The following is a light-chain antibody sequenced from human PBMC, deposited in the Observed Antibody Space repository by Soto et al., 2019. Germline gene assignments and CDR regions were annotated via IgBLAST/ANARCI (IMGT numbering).Light chain of an antibody. CDR3: ETWDSNTYV. J-gene: IGLJ1*01. CDR1: SGHSSYI. V-gene: IGLV4-60*02. Sequence: QLVLTQSSSASASLGSSVKLTCTLSSGHSSYIIAWHQQQPGKAPRYLMKLEGSRTYNKGSGVPDRFSGSSSGADRYLTISNLQFEDEADYYCETWDSNTYVFGTGTKVTVL. CDR2: LEGSRTY.